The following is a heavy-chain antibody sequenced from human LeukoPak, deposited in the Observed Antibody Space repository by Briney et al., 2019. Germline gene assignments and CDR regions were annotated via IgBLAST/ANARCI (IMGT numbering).Heavy chain of an antibody. CDR1: GFTFSSYA. Sequence: GRSLRLSCAAYGFTFSSYAMHWVRQAPGKGLEWVADVSYDGSNKYYADSVKGRFTISRDNSKNTLYLQMNRLRAEDTAVYYCARERGRGSKSAFDIWGQGTMVTVSS. D-gene: IGHD3-16*01. CDR2: VSYDGSNK. CDR3: ARERGRGSKSAFDI. V-gene: IGHV3-30*04. J-gene: IGHJ3*02.